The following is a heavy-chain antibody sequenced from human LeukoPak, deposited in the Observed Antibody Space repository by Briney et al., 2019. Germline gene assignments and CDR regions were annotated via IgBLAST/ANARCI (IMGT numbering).Heavy chain of an antibody. V-gene: IGHV4-34*01. CDR2: INHSGST. D-gene: IGHD6-19*01. CDR1: GGSFSGYY. Sequence: SETLSLTCAVYGGSFSGYYWSWIRQPPGKGLEWIGEINHSGSTNYNPSLKSRVTISVDTSKNQFTLKLSSVTAADTAVYYCARGRWLVPDYWGQGTLVTVSS. J-gene: IGHJ4*02. CDR3: ARGRWLVPDY.